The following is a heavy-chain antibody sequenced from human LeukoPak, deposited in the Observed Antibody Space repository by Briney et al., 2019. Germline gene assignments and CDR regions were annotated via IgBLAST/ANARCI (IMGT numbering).Heavy chain of an antibody. CDR1: GYTFTNYA. J-gene: IGHJ4*02. V-gene: IGHV7-4-1*02. Sequence: ASVKVSCKASGYTFTNYAMNWVRQAPGQGLEWMGWINPNTGNPMYAQGFTGRFVFSLDTSVTTTYLQINGLEAEDTAVYYCARAYQRLGGLSFPNSWGQGTLVTVSS. CDR3: ARAYQRLGGLSFPNS. D-gene: IGHD3-16*02. CDR2: INPNTGNP.